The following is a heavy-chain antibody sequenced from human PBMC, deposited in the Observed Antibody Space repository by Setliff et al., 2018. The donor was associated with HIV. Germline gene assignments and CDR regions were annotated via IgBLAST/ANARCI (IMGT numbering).Heavy chain of an antibody. D-gene: IGHD3-3*02. CDR3: ASLAGDY. J-gene: IGHJ4*02. Sequence: GESLKISCKGSGYKFSNYWIGWVRQTPGKGLEWMGMIYPGDSDAGYRPSFEGQVTMSADKSTSTAYLEWSSLTASDSAMYYCASLAGDYWGQGTLVTVSS. CDR1: GYKFSNYW. V-gene: IGHV5-51*01. CDR2: IYPGDSDA.